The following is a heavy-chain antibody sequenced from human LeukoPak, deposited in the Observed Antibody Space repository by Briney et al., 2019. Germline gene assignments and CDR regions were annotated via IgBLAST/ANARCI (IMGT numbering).Heavy chain of an antibody. J-gene: IGHJ4*02. D-gene: IGHD3-22*01. V-gene: IGHV3-7*01. Sequence: GGSLRLSCAASGFTFSTYWMSWVRQAPGKGLEWVANIKQDGGQKYYVDSVKGRFTISRDNAENSLHLQMNSLRAEDTAVYYCARDYASRYYDSSGYGYFDYWGQGTLVTVSS. CDR2: IKQDGGQK. CDR1: GFTFSTYW. CDR3: ARDYASRYYDSSGYGYFDY.